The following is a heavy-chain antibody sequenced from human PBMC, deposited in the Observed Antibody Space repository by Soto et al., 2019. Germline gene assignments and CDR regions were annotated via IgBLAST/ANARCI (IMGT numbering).Heavy chain of an antibody. CDR3: AREDGIAAPSTFYYGMDV. J-gene: IGHJ6*02. Sequence: GESLKISCKGSGYSFTSYWISWVRQMPGKGLEWMGRIDPSDSYTNYSPSFQGHVTISADKSISTAYLQWSSLKASDTAMYYCAREDGIAAPSTFYYGMDVWGQGTTVTVSS. CDR2: IDPSDSYT. D-gene: IGHD6-13*01. CDR1: GYSFTSYW. V-gene: IGHV5-10-1*01.